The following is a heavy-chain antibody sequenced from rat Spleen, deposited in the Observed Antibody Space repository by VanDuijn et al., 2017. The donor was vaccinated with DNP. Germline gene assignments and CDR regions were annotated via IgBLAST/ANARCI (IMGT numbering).Heavy chain of an antibody. Sequence: EVQLVESGGGLVQPGRSLKLSCVVSGITFSDHNMAWVRQAPKKGLEWVGTISYDRSATSYRDSVKGRFTVSRDNAKSTLYLQMDSLRSEDTATYYCTRPGSPYYFDHWGQGVMVTVSS. V-gene: IGHV5-7*01. CDR3: TRPGSPYYFDH. CDR2: ISYDRSAT. D-gene: IGHD5-1*01. J-gene: IGHJ2*01. CDR1: GITFSDHN.